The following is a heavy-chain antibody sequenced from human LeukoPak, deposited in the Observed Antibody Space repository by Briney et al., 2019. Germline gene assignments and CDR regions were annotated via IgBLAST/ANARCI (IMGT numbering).Heavy chain of an antibody. J-gene: IGHJ4*02. Sequence: GPSVTVSFTSSAYTFTIYGINWVRHAHGQGHELLGWIRAYNDDTNYAPKFQGRVIMTTDTSTNTAYMELRSLRSDDTAVYYCARDPLEYFDSSNHGHWGQGTLLTVSS. D-gene: IGHD3-22*01. CDR3: ARDPLEYFDSSNHGH. V-gene: IGHV1-18*01. CDR1: AYTFTIYG. CDR2: IRAYNDDT.